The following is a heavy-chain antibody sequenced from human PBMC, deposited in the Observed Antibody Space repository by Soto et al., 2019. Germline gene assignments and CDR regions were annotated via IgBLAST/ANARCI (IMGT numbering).Heavy chain of an antibody. V-gene: IGHV1-69*01. J-gene: IGHJ4*02. CDR1: GVTFRTYA. CDR3: ARSESRNGDNPGDDFDY. CDR2: LLPVFGKP. D-gene: IGHD2-21*01. Sequence: QVHLVQSGPEVKKPGSSVKVSCRSSGVTFRTYAISWVRQAPGQGLEWMGWLLPVFGKPAYGPRFQGRFTITADESSSTSYMELTGLSSDDTDAYYCARSESRNGDNPGDDFDYWGQGTLVAVSS.